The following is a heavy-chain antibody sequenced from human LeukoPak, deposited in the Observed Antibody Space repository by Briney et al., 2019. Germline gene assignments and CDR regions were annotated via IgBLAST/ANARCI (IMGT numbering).Heavy chain of an antibody. J-gene: IGHJ6*02. CDR1: GFTFSSFG. Sequence: GGSLRLSCAASGFTFSSFGMHWVRQAPGKGLEWVAFIRYGGTNEYYADSVKGRFTISRDNSKNTLSLLMNGLRAEDTAVYYCAGDQHYDVLTAFGLDVWGQGTTVTVSS. D-gene: IGHD3-9*01. CDR3: AGDQHYDVLTAFGLDV. V-gene: IGHV3-30*02. CDR2: IRYGGTNE.